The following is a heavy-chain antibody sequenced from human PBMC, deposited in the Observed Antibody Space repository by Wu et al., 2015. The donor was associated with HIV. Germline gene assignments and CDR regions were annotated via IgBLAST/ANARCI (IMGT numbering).Heavy chain of an antibody. CDR1: GGTFSTYA. J-gene: IGHJ6*03. CDR2: IIPMFTTT. V-gene: IGHV1-69*12. CDR3: ARGRDSQEGGGGERDILHDSSGDFFYYMDV. Sequence: QVQLVQSGAEVKKPGSSVKVSCKVSGGTFSTYAITWVRQAPGQGLEWMGGIIPMFTTTNYAQKFTGRVTITADESTTTAYMELRSLRSEDTAVYYCARGRDSQEGGGGERDILHDSSGDFFYYMDVWGKGTTVTVSS. D-gene: IGHD3-22*01.